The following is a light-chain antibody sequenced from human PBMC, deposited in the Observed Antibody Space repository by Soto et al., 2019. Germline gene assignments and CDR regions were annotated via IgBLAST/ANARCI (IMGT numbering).Light chain of an antibody. V-gene: IGKV1-39*01. CDR2: AAS. Sequence: MTQSPLSLPVTPGEPASICCRSSQSLLHSNGYNYLNWYQQKPGKAPKLLIYAASSLQSGVPSRFSGSGSGTDFTLTISSLQPEDFATYYCQQSYSTPGTFGQGTKVDI. CDR1: QSLLHSNGYNY. CDR3: QQSYSTPGT. J-gene: IGKJ1*01.